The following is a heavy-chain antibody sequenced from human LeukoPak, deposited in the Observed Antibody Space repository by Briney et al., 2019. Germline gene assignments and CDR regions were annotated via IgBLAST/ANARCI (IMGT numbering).Heavy chain of an antibody. D-gene: IGHD3-22*01. Sequence: PSETLSLTCTVSGGSISSSSYYWSWIRQPPGKGLEWIGEINHSGSTNYNPSLKSRVTISVDTSKNQFSLKLSSVTAADTAVYYCARLSRWMYYYDSSGYRYFDYWGQGTLVTVSS. V-gene: IGHV4-39*07. CDR2: INHSGST. CDR3: ARLSRWMYYYDSSGYRYFDY. J-gene: IGHJ4*02. CDR1: GGSISSSSYY.